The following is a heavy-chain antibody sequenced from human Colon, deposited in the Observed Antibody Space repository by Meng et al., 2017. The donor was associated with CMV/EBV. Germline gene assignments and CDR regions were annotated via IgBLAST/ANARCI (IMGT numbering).Heavy chain of an antibody. D-gene: IGHD2-2*01. CDR3: AKENCGSTSCYLGPTYYYYGLDV. J-gene: IGHJ6*02. CDR2: IRYDATMT. V-gene: IGHV3-30*02. CDR1: GFTFSHYA. Sequence: GESLKISCATSGFTFSHYAMHWVRRAPFKGLEWMAFIRYDATMTFYADSVKGRFTVSRDNAKNMVFLEMNSLRAEDTAEYYCAKENCGSTSCYLGPTYYYYGLDVWGQGTTVTVSS.